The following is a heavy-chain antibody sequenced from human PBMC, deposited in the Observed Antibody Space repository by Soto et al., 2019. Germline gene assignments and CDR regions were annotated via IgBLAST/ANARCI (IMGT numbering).Heavy chain of an antibody. D-gene: IGHD4-17*01. CDR1: GFTFRSHR. Sequence: EVQLAESGGGLVQPGGSLRVSCAASGFTFRSHRIHWVRQAPGKGLEWVSRIDTGGGGTSYADSVKGRFTISTDNADNMVYLQMNGLRVEDTAVYYCATVFDVWGQGTLVTVSS. V-gene: IGHV3-74*01. J-gene: IGHJ4*02. CDR3: ATVFDV. CDR2: IDTGGGGT.